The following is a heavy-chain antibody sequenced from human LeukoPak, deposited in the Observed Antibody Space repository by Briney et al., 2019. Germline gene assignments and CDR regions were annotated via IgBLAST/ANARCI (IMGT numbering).Heavy chain of an antibody. CDR1: GFTFSSYE. Sequence: GGSLRLSCAASGFTFSSYEMNWVRQAPGKGLEWVSYISSSGSTIYYADSVKGRFTISRDNAKNSLYLQMNSLRAEDTALYYCARAYSSSRLYAFDIWGQGTMVTVSS. D-gene: IGHD6-13*01. CDR3: ARAYSSSRLYAFDI. J-gene: IGHJ3*02. CDR2: ISSSGSTI. V-gene: IGHV3-48*03.